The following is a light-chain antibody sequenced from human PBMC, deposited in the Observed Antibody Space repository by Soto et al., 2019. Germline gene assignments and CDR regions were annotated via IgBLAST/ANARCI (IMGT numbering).Light chain of an antibody. CDR1: QSLSSSY. J-gene: IGKJ1*01. V-gene: IGKV3-20*01. CDR2: DAS. CDR3: QQYGNSPWT. Sequence: EIVLTQSPGTLSLSPGERGTLSCRASQSLSSSYLAWFRQKPGQAPRLLIYDASSRATGIPDRFSGSGSGTDFTLTISRLEPEDFAVYYCQQYGNSPWTFGQGTKVEI.